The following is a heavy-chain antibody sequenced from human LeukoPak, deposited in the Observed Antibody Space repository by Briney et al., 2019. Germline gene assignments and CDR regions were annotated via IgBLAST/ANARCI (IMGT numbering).Heavy chain of an antibody. CDR1: DESSSGYY. D-gene: IGHD3-10*01. CDR2: ISHSGRT. J-gene: IGHJ6*02. CDR3: ARRGRMVRTRLNDYYGMDV. V-gene: IGHV4-34*01. Sequence: PSETLSLTCAVYDESSSGYYWSWIRQPPGKGLEWIGEISHSGRTNNNPSLKSRVTISVDTSKNQFSLNLSSVTAADTAVYYCARRGRMVRTRLNDYYGMDVWGQGTTVTVSS.